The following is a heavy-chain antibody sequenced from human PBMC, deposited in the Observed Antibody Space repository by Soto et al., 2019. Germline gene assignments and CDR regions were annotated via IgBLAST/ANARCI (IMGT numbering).Heavy chain of an antibody. J-gene: IGHJ6*02. CDR1: GGTFSSYA. V-gene: IGHV1-69*13. CDR3: ARGGRVVVAAHYYYYGMDV. CDR2: IIPIFGTA. Sequence: ASVKVSCKASGGTFSSYAISWVRQAPGQGLEWMGGIIPIFGTANYAQKFQGRVTITADESTSTAYMELSSLRSEDTAVYYCARGGRVVVAAHYYYYGMDVWGQGTTVTVSS. D-gene: IGHD2-15*01.